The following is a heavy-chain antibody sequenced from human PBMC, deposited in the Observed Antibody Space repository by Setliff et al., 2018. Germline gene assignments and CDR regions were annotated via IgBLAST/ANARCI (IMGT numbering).Heavy chain of an antibody. CDR2: IYRNGNT. D-gene: IGHD4-17*01. CDR1: DFSINSGYY. J-gene: IGHJ4*02. CDR3: ARQIDYGDFQYFDY. V-gene: IGHV4-38-2*01. Sequence: SETLSLTCSVSDFSINSGYYWGWIRQSPGEGLEWIGSIYRNGNTYYNPSLKSRVTISVDTSKNQLSPKLNSVTAADTAVYYCARQIDYGDFQYFDYWGQGTLVTVSS.